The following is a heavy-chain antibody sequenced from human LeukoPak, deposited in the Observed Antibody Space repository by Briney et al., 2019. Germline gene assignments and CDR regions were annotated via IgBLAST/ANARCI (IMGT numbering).Heavy chain of an antibody. D-gene: IGHD6-19*01. CDR1: GFIVDDYA. Sequence: GGSLRLSCAASGFIVDDYAMYWVRQAPGKGLEWVSLISGDGGSTYYADSVKGRFTISRDNSKNSLFLQMNSLRTEDTALYYCAKDILSEQWHNAFDIWGQGTMVTVSS. J-gene: IGHJ3*02. V-gene: IGHV3-43*02. CDR3: AKDILSEQWHNAFDI. CDR2: ISGDGGST.